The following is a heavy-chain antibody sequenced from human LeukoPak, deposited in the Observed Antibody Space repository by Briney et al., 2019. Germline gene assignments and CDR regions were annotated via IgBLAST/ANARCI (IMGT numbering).Heavy chain of an antibody. CDR2: IYYSGST. V-gene: IGHV4-59*01. CDR1: GGSMSPYH. D-gene: IGHD3-22*01. J-gene: IGHJ4*02. Sequence: PSETLSLTCTVSGGSMSPYHWGWIRQPPGKGLEWTGYIYYSGSTNYNPSLKSRVTISVDTSKNQFSLKLSSVTAADTAVYYCARGGPYYYDSSGYFDYWGQGTLVTVSS. CDR3: ARGGPYYYDSSGYFDY.